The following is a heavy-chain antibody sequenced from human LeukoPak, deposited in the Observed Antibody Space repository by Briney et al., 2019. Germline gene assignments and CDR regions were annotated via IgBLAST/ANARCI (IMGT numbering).Heavy chain of an antibody. CDR2: INHRGSS. V-gene: IGHV4-34*01. Sequence: PSETLSLTCALHGESFSAYFWNWIRQAPAKPLEYIGQINHRGSSHYNPSLKTRVTLSVDTSKNQFSLKLTSVTAADTAVYFCARGSSFDGYCSAGACDAGYYDSWGQGTPVTVSS. CDR1: GESFSAYF. CDR3: ARGSSFDGYCSAGACDAGYYDS. J-gene: IGHJ4*02. D-gene: IGHD2-15*01.